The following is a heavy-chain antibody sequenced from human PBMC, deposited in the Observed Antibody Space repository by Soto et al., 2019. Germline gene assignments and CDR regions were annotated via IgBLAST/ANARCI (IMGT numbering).Heavy chain of an antibody. CDR3: ARDFVRYIVVVTAPDYYYYGMDV. D-gene: IGHD2-21*02. J-gene: IGHJ6*02. Sequence: SVKVSCKASGGTFSSYAISWVRQAPGQGLEWMGGIIPIFGTANYAQKFQGRVTITADESTSTAYMELSSLRSEDTAVYYCARDFVRYIVVVTAPDYYYYGMDVWGQGTTVTVSS. CDR1: GGTFSSYA. V-gene: IGHV1-69*13. CDR2: IIPIFGTA.